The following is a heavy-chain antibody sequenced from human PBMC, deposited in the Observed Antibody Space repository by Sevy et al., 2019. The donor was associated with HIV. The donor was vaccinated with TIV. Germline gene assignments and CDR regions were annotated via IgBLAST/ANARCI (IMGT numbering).Heavy chain of an antibody. CDR2: ITRNSYEAYGGTT. V-gene: IGHV3-49*03. Sequence: GGSLRLSCTTSGFTFDDYAMSWFRQAPGKGLEWVAFITRNSYEAYGGTTDNAASVIGRFIISRDDSKSFAYLQMNSLKNEDTALYYCTRGLATADTPEYYFDYWGQGTLVTVSS. CDR3: TRGLATADTPEYYFDY. CDR1: GFTFDDYA. D-gene: IGHD2-15*01. J-gene: IGHJ4*02.